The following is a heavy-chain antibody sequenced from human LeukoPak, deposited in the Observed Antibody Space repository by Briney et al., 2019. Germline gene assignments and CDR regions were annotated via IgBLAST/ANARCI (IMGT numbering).Heavy chain of an antibody. CDR3: ARGQYHLLYWYFDL. J-gene: IGHJ2*01. V-gene: IGHV4-4*07. CDR2: IYSGGST. Sequence: SETLSLTCTVSGGSISSYYWSWIRQPAGKGLEWIGRIYSGGSTNYNPSLKSRVTMSVDTSKNQFSLKLSSVTAADTAVYYCARGQYHLLYWYFDLWGRGTLVTVSS. CDR1: GGSISSYY. D-gene: IGHD2-2*01.